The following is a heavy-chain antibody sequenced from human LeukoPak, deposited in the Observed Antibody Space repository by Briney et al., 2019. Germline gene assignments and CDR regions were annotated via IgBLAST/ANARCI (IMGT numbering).Heavy chain of an antibody. D-gene: IGHD6-13*01. V-gene: IGHV4-4*07. CDR3: ARGHSISSSRYFDY. CDR1: GGSISSYY. J-gene: IGHJ4*02. Sequence: TSETLSLTCTVSGGSISSYYWSWIRQPAGKGLEWIGRIYTSGSTNYNPSLKSRVTMSVDTSKNQFSLKLSSVTAADTAVYYCARGHSISSSRYFDYWGQGTLVTVSS. CDR2: IYTSGST.